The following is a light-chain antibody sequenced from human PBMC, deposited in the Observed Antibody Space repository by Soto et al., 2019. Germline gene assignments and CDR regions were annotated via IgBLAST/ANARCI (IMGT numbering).Light chain of an antibody. CDR2: AAS. V-gene: IGKV1-39*01. J-gene: IGKJ5*01. CDR1: QTIKSF. Sequence: DIQMTQSPSSLSASVGDRVTIICRARQTIKSFLNWYQQKPGKAPKLLIYAASTLQRGVPSRFSGNASGTEFALTISSLQPEDFAIYYCQQSYRPPTFGQGTRLEIK. CDR3: QQSYRPPT.